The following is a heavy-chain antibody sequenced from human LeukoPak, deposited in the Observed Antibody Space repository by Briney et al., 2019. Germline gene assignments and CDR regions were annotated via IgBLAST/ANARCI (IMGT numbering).Heavy chain of an antibody. D-gene: IGHD6-13*01. Sequence: SETLSLTCAVYGGSFSGYYWSWIRQPPGKGLEWIGEINHSGSTNYNSSLKSRVTISVDTSKNQFSLKLSSVTAADTAVYYCARGVGSSSWYNWFDPWGQGTLVTVSS. V-gene: IGHV4-34*01. J-gene: IGHJ5*02. CDR1: GGSFSGYY. CDR2: INHSGST. CDR3: ARGVGSSSWYNWFDP.